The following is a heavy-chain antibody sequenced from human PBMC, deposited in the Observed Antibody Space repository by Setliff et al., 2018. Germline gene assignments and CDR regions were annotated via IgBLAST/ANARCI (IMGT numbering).Heavy chain of an antibody. CDR3: RFWSGYYKNDY. Sequence: ETLFLTCTVYGGSFSDYYWGWVRQPPGKGLEWIGEINHSGSTNYIPSLKSRLTISVDTSKNQFSLKLSSVTAADTAMYYCRFWSGYYKNDYWGQGTLVTVSS. J-gene: IGHJ4*02. CDR2: INHSGST. D-gene: IGHD3-3*01. V-gene: IGHV4-34*01. CDR1: GGSFSDYY.